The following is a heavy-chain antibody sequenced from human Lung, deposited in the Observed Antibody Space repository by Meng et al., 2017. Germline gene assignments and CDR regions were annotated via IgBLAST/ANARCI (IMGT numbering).Heavy chain of an antibody. D-gene: IGHD6-13*01. Sequence: LVRAGAGVKTRGASGTASGKASGYTFPDYWQHWGGRAPGQGREWMGRINPNSGDTHYAQRFQGRVTMPGDTSISTAYMELSGLRSDDTAMYYCARDEDISAAGKLFGDYWGQGTLVTVSS. J-gene: IGHJ4*02. CDR2: INPNSGDT. V-gene: IGHV1-2*06. CDR1: GYTFPDYW. CDR3: ARDEDISAAGKLFGDY.